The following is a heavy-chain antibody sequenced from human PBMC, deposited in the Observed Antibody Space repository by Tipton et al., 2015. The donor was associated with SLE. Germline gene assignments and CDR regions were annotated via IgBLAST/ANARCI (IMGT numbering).Heavy chain of an antibody. Sequence: TLSLTCAVYGGSISSRNWWSWIRQPPGKGLEWIGEIDHSGSTNYNPSLESRVTISIDKSRNQFSLKLNSVTAADTAVYYCARDSSGGYNWFDPWGQGTLVTVSS. CDR2: IDHSGST. CDR3: ARDSSGGYNWFDP. V-gene: IGHV4-4*02. J-gene: IGHJ5*02. D-gene: IGHD3-22*01. CDR1: GGSISSRNW.